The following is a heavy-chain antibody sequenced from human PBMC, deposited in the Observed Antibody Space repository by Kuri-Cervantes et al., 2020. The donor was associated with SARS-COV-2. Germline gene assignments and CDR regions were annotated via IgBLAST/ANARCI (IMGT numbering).Heavy chain of an antibody. V-gene: IGHV3-30-3*01. CDR3: ARGLRKYYFDY. J-gene: IGHJ4*02. CDR1: GFTFNNYD. D-gene: IGHD1-14*01. CDR2: ISYDGSKK. Sequence: GESLKISCAVSGFTFNNYDMYWVRQAPGKGLEWVAVISYDGSKKYYADSVKGRFTISRDNSKSTLYLPMYNLRAEDTAVYYCARGLRKYYFDYWGQGTLVTVSS.